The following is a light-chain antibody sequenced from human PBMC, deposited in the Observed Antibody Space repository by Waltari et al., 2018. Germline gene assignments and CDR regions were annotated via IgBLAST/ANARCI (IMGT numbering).Light chain of an antibody. CDR1: QSVGRS. Sequence: EIVLTQSPGTLSLSPGERVTLSCRASQSVGRSLAWYQQKPGQASRLLIYGASSRATGIPDRFSCSVSGTDFSLTNSRLAPDDLSVYYCQHYVRLPVTFGQGTKVEI. V-gene: IGKV3-20*01. CDR2: GAS. CDR3: QHYVRLPVT. J-gene: IGKJ1*01.